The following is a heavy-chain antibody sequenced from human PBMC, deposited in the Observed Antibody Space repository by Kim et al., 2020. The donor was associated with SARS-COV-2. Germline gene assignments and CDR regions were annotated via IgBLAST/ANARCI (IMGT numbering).Heavy chain of an antibody. V-gene: IGHV7-4-1*02. J-gene: IGHJ3*02. D-gene: IGHD3-22*01. Sequence: ASVKVSCKASGYTFTSYAMNWVRQAPGQGLEWMGWINTNTGNPTYAQGFTGRFVFSLDTSVSTAYLQISSLKAEDTAVYYCARGSGGYYLDAFDIWGQGTMVTVSS. CDR1: GYTFTSYA. CDR2: INTNTGNP. CDR3: ARGSGGYYLDAFDI.